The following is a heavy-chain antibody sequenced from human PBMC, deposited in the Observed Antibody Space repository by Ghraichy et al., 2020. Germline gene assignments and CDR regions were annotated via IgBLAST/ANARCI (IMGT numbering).Heavy chain of an antibody. CDR1: GFTFRSYS. V-gene: IGHV3-48*02. D-gene: IGHD1-26*01. CDR3: ARDRGGCYSEFDY. CDR2: ISGNSGAI. Sequence: GGSLRLSCVASGFTFRSYSLNWVRQAPGQGLEWLSFISGNSGAINYADSVKGRFSISRDNARNSLYLQMNNLRDEDTAVYYCARDRGGCYSEFDYWGQGTLVTVSS. J-gene: IGHJ4*02.